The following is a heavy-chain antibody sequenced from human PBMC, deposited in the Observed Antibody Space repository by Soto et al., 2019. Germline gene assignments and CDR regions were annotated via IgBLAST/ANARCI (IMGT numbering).Heavy chain of an antibody. D-gene: IGHD3-9*01. J-gene: IGHJ4*02. Sequence: PSETLSLTXAVYSGSFSGYYWSWIRQPPGKGLEWIGEIYQSLCIVYNPSLESRVTISVDTSKNQFSLKLTSVTAADTAVYYCARHGRYYFDYWGQGTLVTVSS. CDR1: SGSFSGYY. CDR3: ARHGRYYFDY. CDR2: IYQSLCI. V-gene: IGHV4-34*01.